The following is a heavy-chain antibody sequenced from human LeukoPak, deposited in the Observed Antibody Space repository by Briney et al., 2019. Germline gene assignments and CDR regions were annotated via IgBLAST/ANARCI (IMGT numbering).Heavy chain of an antibody. Sequence: SETLSLTCTVSGGSISSYYWSWIRQPPGKGLEWMGYIYYSGSTNYNPSLTSRVTISVDTSKNQFSLKLSSVTAADAAVYYCARDRAAARRYYGMDVWGQGTTVTVSS. V-gene: IGHV4-59*01. J-gene: IGHJ6*02. D-gene: IGHD6-6*01. CDR1: GGSISSYY. CDR2: IYYSGST. CDR3: ARDRAAARRYYGMDV.